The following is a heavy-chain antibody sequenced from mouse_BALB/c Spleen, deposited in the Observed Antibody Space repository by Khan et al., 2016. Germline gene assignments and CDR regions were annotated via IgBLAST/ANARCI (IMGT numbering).Heavy chain of an antibody. V-gene: IGHV5-12*02. D-gene: IGHD1-1*01. CDR2: ISNGGGST. Sequence: EVQLVESGGGLVQPGGSLKLSCATSGFTFSDYYMYWVRQTPEKRLEWVAYISNGGGSTFYPDTVKGRFTISRDNAKNTLYLQMSRLKSEDTAMYYGARHENHGSSGFDYWGRGTLVTVSA. CDR1: GFTFSDYY. CDR3: ARHENHGSSGFDY. J-gene: IGHJ3*01.